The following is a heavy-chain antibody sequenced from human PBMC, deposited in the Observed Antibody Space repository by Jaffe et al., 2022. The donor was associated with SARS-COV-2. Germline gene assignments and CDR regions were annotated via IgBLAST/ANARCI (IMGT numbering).Heavy chain of an antibody. V-gene: IGHV3-7*03. CDR2: INQDGSQK. D-gene: IGHD1-20*01. J-gene: IGHJ3*01. CDR1: GFTLSDYY. Sequence: EVQLAESGGGLVQPGGSLRLSCATSGFTLSDYYMSWVRQAPGKGLEWVANINQDGSQKKYLDSVKGRFTIFRDNARNSVSLQMNSLREEDSALYYCAKDNWNQHHRGIDGFDVWGRGTMVTASS. CDR3: AKDNWNQHHRGIDGFDV.